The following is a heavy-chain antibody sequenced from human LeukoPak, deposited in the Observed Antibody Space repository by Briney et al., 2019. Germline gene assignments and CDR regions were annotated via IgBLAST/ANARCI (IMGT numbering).Heavy chain of an antibody. V-gene: IGHV3-74*01. CDR1: GSTFSSYW. CDR2: INSDGSST. Sequence: GGSLRLSCAASGSTFSSYWMHWVRQAPGKGLVWVSRINSDGSSTSYADSVKGRFTISRDNAKNTLYLQMNSLRAEDTAVYYCARNYGSGSYYNGAFDYWGQGTLVTVSS. D-gene: IGHD3-10*01. J-gene: IGHJ4*02. CDR3: ARNYGSGSYYNGAFDY.